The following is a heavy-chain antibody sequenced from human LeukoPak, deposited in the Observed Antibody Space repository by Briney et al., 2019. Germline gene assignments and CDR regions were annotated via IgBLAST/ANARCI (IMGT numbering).Heavy chain of an antibody. V-gene: IGHV4-59*12. CDR3: ARGGTVQDY. J-gene: IGHJ4*02. CDR2: IYHSGST. CDR1: GGSISSYY. D-gene: IGHD3-16*01. Sequence: PSETLSLTCTVSGGSISSYYWSWIRQPPGKGLEWIGYIYHSGSTYYNPSLKSRVTISVDRSKNQFSLKLSSVTAADTAVYYCARGGTVQDYWGQGTLVTVSS.